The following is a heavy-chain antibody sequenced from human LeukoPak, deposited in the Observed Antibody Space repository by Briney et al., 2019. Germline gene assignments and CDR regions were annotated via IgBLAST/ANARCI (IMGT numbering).Heavy chain of an antibody. J-gene: IGHJ5*02. D-gene: IGHD5-18*01. V-gene: IGHV4-39*07. Sequence: NPSETLSLTCTVSGGSISSSSYYWGWIRQPPGRGLEWIGNIYYSGSTNYNPSLKSRVTISVDTSKNQFSLKLSSVTAADTAVYYCARVPRYSYGWNWFDPWGQGTLVTVSS. CDR3: ARVPRYSYGWNWFDP. CDR1: GGSISSSSYY. CDR2: IYYSGST.